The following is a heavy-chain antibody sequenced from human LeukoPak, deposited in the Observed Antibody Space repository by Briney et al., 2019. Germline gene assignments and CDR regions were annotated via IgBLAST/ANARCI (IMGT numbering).Heavy chain of an antibody. Sequence: SVNLSCKASGGTFSSYTISWVRQPPGQGLEWMGRIIPILGIANYAQKFQGRVTITEDKSTSTAYMELSSLRSEDTAVYYCARPSSTDGYYYYGMDVWGQGTTVTVSS. J-gene: IGHJ6*02. V-gene: IGHV1-69*02. CDR1: GGTFSSYT. CDR3: ARPSSTDGYYYYGMDV. CDR2: IIPILGIA. D-gene: IGHD4-11*01.